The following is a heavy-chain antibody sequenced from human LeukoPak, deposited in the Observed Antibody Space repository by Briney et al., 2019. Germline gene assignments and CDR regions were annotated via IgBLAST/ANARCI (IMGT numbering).Heavy chain of an antibody. J-gene: IGHJ6*02. CDR3: AREGGVLIVYANNYYDYYGMDV. V-gene: IGHV4-4*07. CDR1: GGSISSYY. Sequence: SGTLSLTCCVSGGSISSYYWIWIRQPAGKGLEGIGRIYTSGSTNYNPSLKSRVIMSVDTSKNQFSLKLSSVTAADTDVYYCAREGGVLIVYANNYYDYYGMDVWGQGTTVTVSS. CDR2: IYTSGST. D-gene: IGHD2-8*01.